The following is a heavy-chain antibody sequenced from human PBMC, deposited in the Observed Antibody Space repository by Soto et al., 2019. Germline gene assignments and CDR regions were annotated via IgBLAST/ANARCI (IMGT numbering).Heavy chain of an antibody. CDR1: GYTFTTYG. CDR2: ISAYNGNT. D-gene: IGHD6-19*01. V-gene: IGHV1-18*01. CDR3: ARDRGQWLSKGEFDP. Sequence: QVQLVQSGAEVKKPGASVKVSCKASGYTFTTYGLNWVRQAPGQGLEWMGWISAYNGNTNYAQKLQGRVTMTTDTSTSTASMELRRLTSDDTAVYYCARDRGQWLSKGEFDPWGQGTLVTVSS. J-gene: IGHJ5*02.